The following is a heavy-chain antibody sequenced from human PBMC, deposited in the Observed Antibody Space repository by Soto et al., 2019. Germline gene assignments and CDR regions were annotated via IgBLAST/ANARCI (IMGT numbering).Heavy chain of an antibody. D-gene: IGHD5-18*01. CDR2: INPNSGGT. V-gene: IGHV1-2*02. Sequence: ASVKVSCKASGYTFTGYYMHWVRQAPGQGLEWMGWINPNSGGTNYAQKFQGRVTMTRDTSISTAYMELSRLRSDDTAVYYCARVFRGYSYGYFDYWGQGTLVTVSS. J-gene: IGHJ4*02. CDR1: GYTFTGYY. CDR3: ARVFRGYSYGYFDY.